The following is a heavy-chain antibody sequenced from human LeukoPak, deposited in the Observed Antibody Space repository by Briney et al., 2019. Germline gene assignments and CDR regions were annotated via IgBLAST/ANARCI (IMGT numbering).Heavy chain of an antibody. D-gene: IGHD3-22*01. J-gene: IGHJ4*02. CDR1: GFTFSSYG. V-gene: IGHV3-30*02. CDR2: IRYDGSNK. Sequence: GGSLRLSCAASGFTFSSYGMHWVRQAPGKGLEWVAFIRYDGSNKYYADSVKGRFTISRDNSKNTLYLQMNSLRAEDTAVYYCAKSPTNYYDSSGLLDYWGQGTLVTVSS. CDR3: AKSPTNYYDSSGLLDY.